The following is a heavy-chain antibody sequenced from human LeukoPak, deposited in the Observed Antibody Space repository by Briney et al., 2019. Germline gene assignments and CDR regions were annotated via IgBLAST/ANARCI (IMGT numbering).Heavy chain of an antibody. CDR2: IYYSGST. J-gene: IGHJ4*02. V-gene: IGHV4-59*01. Sequence: PSETLSLTCTVSGVALSSYYWSWIRQPPGQGLKGIGYIYYSGSTNYNPSLKRRVTISVDTSKKQFSLKLSSVTAADTAVYYCARGYSSRWADYWGQGTLVTVSS. D-gene: IGHD6-19*01. CDR1: GVALSSYY. CDR3: ARGYSSRWADY.